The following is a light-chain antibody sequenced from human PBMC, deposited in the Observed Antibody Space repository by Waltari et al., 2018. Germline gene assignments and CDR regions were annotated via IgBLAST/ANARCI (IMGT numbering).Light chain of an antibody. CDR3: GTWDSSLSGAV. Sequence: QPVLTPPPTVSAAPGPRVTIPSPGGSPNMATNHVPWYQQFPGTAPKLLISENSERPSGCPGRFSGSKSGTSATLDITGLQAGDEADYYCGTWDSSLSGAVFGGGTHLTVL. CDR1: SPNMATNH. CDR2: ENS. J-gene: IGLJ7*01. V-gene: IGLV1-51*02.